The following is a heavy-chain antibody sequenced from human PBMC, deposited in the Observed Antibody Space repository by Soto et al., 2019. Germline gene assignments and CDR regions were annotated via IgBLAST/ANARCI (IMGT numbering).Heavy chain of an antibody. V-gene: IGHV1-18*04. D-gene: IGHD3-22*01. CDR2: ISAYNGNT. CDR3: ARSNYYDSSGYYYH. Sequence: ASVKVSCKASGYTFTSYGISWVRQAPGQGLEWMGWISAYNGNTNYAQKLQGRVTMTTDTSTSTAYMELRSLRSDDTAVYYCARSNYYDSSGYYYHWGQGTQVTVSS. J-gene: IGHJ5*02. CDR1: GYTFTSYG.